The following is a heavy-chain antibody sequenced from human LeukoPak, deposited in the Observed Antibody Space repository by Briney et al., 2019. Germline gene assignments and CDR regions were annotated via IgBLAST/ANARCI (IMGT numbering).Heavy chain of an antibody. Sequence: PGGSLRLSCAASGFTFDDYAMHWVRQAPGKGLEWVSGISWNSGSIGYADSVKGRFTISRDNAKNSLYLQMNSLRSEDTAVYYCATYRSTWSPRFEYFQEWGQGTLVTVSS. J-gene: IGHJ1*01. CDR2: ISWNSGSI. D-gene: IGHD6-13*01. CDR3: ATYRSTWSPRFEYFQE. V-gene: IGHV3-9*01. CDR1: GFTFDDYA.